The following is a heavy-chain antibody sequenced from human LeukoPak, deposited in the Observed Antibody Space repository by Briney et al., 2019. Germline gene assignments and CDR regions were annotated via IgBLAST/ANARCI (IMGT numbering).Heavy chain of an antibody. Sequence: GESLKISCKGSGYSFTSYWIGWVRQMPGKGLEWMGIIYPGDSDTRYSPSFQGQVPISANKSISTAYLQWSSLKASDTAMYYCARLTAVAGTVYYYGMDVWGQGTTVTVSS. CDR3: ARLTAVAGTVYYYGMDV. V-gene: IGHV5-51*01. CDR2: IYPGDSDT. J-gene: IGHJ6*02. CDR1: GYSFTSYW. D-gene: IGHD6-19*01.